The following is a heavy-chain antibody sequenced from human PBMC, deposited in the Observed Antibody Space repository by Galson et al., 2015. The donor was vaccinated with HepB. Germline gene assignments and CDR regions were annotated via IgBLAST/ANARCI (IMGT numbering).Heavy chain of an antibody. CDR1: GFTFSSYS. D-gene: IGHD2-2*01. Sequence: SLRLSCAASGFTFSSYSMNLVRQAPGKGLEWVSSISSSSSYIYYADSVKGRFTISRDNAKNSLYLQMNSLRAEDTAVYYCALVVPAPYGMDVWGQGTTVTVSS. CDR2: ISSSSSYI. J-gene: IGHJ6*02. V-gene: IGHV3-21*01. CDR3: ALVVPAPYGMDV.